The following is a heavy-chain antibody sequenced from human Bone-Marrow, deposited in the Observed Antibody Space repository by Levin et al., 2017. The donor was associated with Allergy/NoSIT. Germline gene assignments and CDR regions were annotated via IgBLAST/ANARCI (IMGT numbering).Heavy chain of an antibody. J-gene: IGHJ4*02. D-gene: IGHD3-22*01. V-gene: IGHV1-2*06. Sequence: GESLKISCKASGYTFTGYYMHWVRQAPGQGLEWMGRINPNSGGTNYAQKFQGRVTMTRDTSISTAYMELSRLRSDDTAVYYCARDSPPSDYDSSGYSDYWGQGTLVTVSS. CDR2: INPNSGGT. CDR3: ARDSPPSDYDSSGYSDY. CDR1: GYTFTGYY.